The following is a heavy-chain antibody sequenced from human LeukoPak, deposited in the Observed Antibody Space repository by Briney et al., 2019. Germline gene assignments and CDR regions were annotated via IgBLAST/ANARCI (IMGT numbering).Heavy chain of an antibody. Sequence: PSETLSLTCAVYGGSFSGYYWSWIRQPPGKGLEWIGEINHSGSTNYNPSLKSRVTISVDMSKNQFSLTLNSVTAADTAVYYCARGRIDCSSASCAAGSWFDPWGQGTLVTVSS. J-gene: IGHJ5*02. V-gene: IGHV4-34*01. CDR1: GGSFSGYY. D-gene: IGHD2-2*01. CDR2: INHSGST. CDR3: ARGRIDCSSASCAAGSWFDP.